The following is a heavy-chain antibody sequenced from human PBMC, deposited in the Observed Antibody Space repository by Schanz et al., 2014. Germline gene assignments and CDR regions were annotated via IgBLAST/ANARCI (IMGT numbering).Heavy chain of an antibody. CDR1: GFSVGNKY. V-gene: IGHV3-66*01. J-gene: IGHJ6*02. D-gene: IGHD6-19*01. CDR3: ARVAVAGVEGNRDHYYVLDV. Sequence: EVQLVESGGGLVQPGGSLRLSCAASGFSVGNKYMNWVRQAPGKGLEWVSFIYIGGNTYYADSVKGRFTISRDNSKNTVYIQMNSLRAEDTAVYYCARVAVAGVEGNRDHYYVLDVWGQGTTVTVSS. CDR2: IYIGGNT.